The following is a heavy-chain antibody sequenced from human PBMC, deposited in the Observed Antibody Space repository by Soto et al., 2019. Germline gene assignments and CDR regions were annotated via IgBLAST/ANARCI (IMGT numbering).Heavy chain of an antibody. J-gene: IGHJ4*02. V-gene: IGHV3-73*01. D-gene: IGHD3-22*01. CDR3: TRHYYDSSGYYSGISN. CDR2: IRSKADSYAT. Sequence: GSLRRSCAASGFTFSGSALHWVRHASGKGLEWVGRIRSKADSYATAYAASVKGRFTISRDDSLNTTYLQMNSLKTEDTAVYYCTRHYYDSSGYYSGISNWGQGTLVTVSS. CDR1: GFTFSGSA.